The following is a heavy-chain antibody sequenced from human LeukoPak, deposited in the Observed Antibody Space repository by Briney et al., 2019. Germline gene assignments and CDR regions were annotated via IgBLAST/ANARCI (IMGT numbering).Heavy chain of an antibody. J-gene: IGHJ4*02. V-gene: IGHV1-69-2*01. CDR3: ATDPTLPYYDSSIRVDS. D-gene: IGHD3-22*01. Sequence: ATVKLSCKASGYTFTDYYMHWVQQAPGKGLEWMGRVDPEDGETIYAEKFQGRVTITADTSTDTAYMELSSLRSEDTAVYYCATDPTLPYYDSSIRVDSWGQGTLVTVSS. CDR1: GYTFTDYY. CDR2: VDPEDGET.